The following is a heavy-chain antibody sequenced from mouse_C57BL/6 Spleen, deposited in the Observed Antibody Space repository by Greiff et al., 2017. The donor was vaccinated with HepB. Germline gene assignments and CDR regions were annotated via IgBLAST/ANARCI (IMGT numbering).Heavy chain of an antibody. V-gene: IGHV5-9-1*02. CDR3: TKSANWDNAMDY. Sequence: EVKVVESGEGLVKPGGSLKLSCAASGFTFSSYAMSWVRQTPEKRLEWVAYISSGGDYIYYADTVKGRFTISRDNARNTLYLQMSSLKSEDTAMYYCTKSANWDNAMDYWGQGASVTVSS. J-gene: IGHJ4*01. CDR2: ISSGGDYI. CDR1: GFTFSSYA. D-gene: IGHD4-1*01.